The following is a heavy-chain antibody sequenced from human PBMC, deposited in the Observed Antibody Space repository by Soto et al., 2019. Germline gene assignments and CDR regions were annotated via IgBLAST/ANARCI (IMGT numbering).Heavy chain of an antibody. Sequence: QVHLVQSGAEVKKPGASVKVSCKASGYTFTSYGITWVRQSPGQGLAGMGWISDHNGTTDYAQKLQGRVIVTRDTSTRTAYMELRSLISYGTAVYYCERGRYGDYWGQGALVTVSS. CDR1: GYTFTSYG. CDR3: ERGRYGDY. V-gene: IGHV1-18*01. D-gene: IGHD1-1*01. CDR2: ISDHNGTT. J-gene: IGHJ4*02.